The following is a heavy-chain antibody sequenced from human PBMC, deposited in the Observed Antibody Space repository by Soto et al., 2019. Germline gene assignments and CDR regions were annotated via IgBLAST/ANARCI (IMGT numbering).Heavy chain of an antibody. CDR2: INTRGNII. CDR3: ARDIDYYDSSGYQDY. V-gene: IGHV3-48*03. J-gene: IGHJ4*02. CDR1: GFIFSRYE. Sequence: GGSLRLSCAASGFIFSRYEMNWVRQAPGKGLEWVSYINTRGNIIHYADSVKGRFTISRDNAENSLYLQMNSLRAEDTAVYYCARDIDYYDSSGYQDYWGQGSLVTVSS. D-gene: IGHD3-22*01.